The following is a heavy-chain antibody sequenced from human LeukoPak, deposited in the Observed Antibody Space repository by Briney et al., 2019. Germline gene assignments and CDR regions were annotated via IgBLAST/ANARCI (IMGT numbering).Heavy chain of an antibody. V-gene: IGHV1-2*02. D-gene: IGHD2-15*01. CDR1: GYTFTDYY. CDR2: IHPNSGGT. J-gene: IGHJ4*02. Sequence: EASVKVSCKASGYTFTDYYMHWVRQAPGQGLEWMGWIHPNSGGTKYAQKFQGRVTMTRDTSISTAYMDVSSLRSDDTALYYCAREFCSGGNCRLFDYWGQGTLVTVSS. CDR3: AREFCSGGNCRLFDY.